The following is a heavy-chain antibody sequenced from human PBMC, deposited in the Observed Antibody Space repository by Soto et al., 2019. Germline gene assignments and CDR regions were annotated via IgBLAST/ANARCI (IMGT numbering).Heavy chain of an antibody. Sequence: GASVKVSCKASGGTFSSYAISWVRRAPGQGLEWMGGIIPIFGTANYAQKFQGRVTITADESTSTAYMELSSLRSEDTAVYYCAREKTLFTVNTRGRYFDYWGQGTLVTVSS. V-gene: IGHV1-69*13. D-gene: IGHD4-17*01. J-gene: IGHJ4*02. CDR3: AREKTLFTVNTRGRYFDY. CDR1: GGTFSSYA. CDR2: IIPIFGTA.